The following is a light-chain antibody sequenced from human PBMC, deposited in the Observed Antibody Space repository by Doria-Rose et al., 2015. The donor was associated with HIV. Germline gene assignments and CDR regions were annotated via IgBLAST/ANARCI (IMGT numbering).Light chain of an antibody. J-gene: IGKJ1*01. CDR2: GAS. CDR3: HQYASSRT. Sequence: TQSPGTLSLSPGERATLSCRASQSVSANYLAWYQQRPGQSHRLLIYGASSRATDIPDRFSGSWYGTDFTLTISRLEPEDFAVYYCHQYASSRTFGQGTKVEIK. CDR1: QSVSANY. V-gene: IGKV3-20*01.